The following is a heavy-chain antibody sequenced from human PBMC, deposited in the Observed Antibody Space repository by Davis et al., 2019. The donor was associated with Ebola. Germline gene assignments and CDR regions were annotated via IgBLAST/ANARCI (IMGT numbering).Heavy chain of an antibody. J-gene: IGHJ4*02. V-gene: IGHV3-23*01. CDR1: VITFSSYA. Sequence: GGSLRLSCTDSVITFSSYAMTWVRQAPGKGLEWVSAISGSGGSTYYADSVKGRFTISRDNSKNTLYLQMNSLRAEDTAVYYCAKVVGGGSGSAAYWGQGTLVTVSS. CDR3: AKVVGGGSGSAAY. CDR2: ISGSGGST. D-gene: IGHD3-10*01.